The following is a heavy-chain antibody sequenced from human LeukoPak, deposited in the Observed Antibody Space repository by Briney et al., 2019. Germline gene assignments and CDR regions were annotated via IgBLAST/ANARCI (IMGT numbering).Heavy chain of an antibody. CDR1: GGTFSSYA. CDR3: AKESDWYLRLFDY. V-gene: IGHV1-69*04. Sequence: ASVKVSCKASGGTFSSYAISWVRQAPGQGLEWMGRIIPILGIANYAQKFQGRVTITADKSTSTAYMELSSLRSEDTAIYSCAKESDWYLRLFDYWGQGTLVTVSS. D-gene: IGHD2-21*02. J-gene: IGHJ4*02. CDR2: IIPILGIA.